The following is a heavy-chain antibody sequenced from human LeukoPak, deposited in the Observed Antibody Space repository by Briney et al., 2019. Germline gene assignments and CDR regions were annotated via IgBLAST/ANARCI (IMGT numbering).Heavy chain of an antibody. V-gene: IGHV4-4*09. CDR3: ARLLNWFDP. Sequence: TETLSLTCTVSGGSISSYYWSWIRQPPGKVLEWIGYIYTSGSTNYNPSLKSRVTISVVTSKNQFSLKLSSVTAADTAVYYCARLLNWFDPWGQGTLVTVSS. CDR1: GGSISSYY. J-gene: IGHJ5*02. D-gene: IGHD1-26*01. CDR2: IYTSGST.